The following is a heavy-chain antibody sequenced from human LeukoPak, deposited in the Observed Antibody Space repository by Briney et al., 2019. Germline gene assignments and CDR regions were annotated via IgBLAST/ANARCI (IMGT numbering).Heavy chain of an antibody. CDR1: GGSFSDYY. CDR3: ARDALGDYDILTGPNWFDP. V-gene: IGHV4-34*01. D-gene: IGHD3-9*01. J-gene: IGHJ5*02. Sequence: SETLSLTCAVYGGSFSDYYWSWIRQPPGKGLEWIGEINHSGSTNYNPSLKSRVTISVDTSKNQFSLKLSSVTAADTAVYYCARDALGDYDILTGPNWFDPWGQGTLVTVSS. CDR2: INHSGST.